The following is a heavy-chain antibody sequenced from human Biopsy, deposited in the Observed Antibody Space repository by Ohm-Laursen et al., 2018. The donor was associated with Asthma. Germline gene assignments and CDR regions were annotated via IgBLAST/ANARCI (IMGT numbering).Heavy chain of an antibody. D-gene: IGHD1-20*01. CDR3: AKGRYKWNDGYYGLDV. CDR1: GVDLSSYG. V-gene: IGHV3-30*18. Sequence: RSLRLSCSASGVDLSSYGMNWVRQAPGKGLEWVAVIAYDGSKKYYADSVKGRFTISRDNSKNTLYLQMNSLRGEDTAVYYCAKGRYKWNDGYYGLDVWGQGTTVTVSS. J-gene: IGHJ6*02. CDR2: IAYDGSKK.